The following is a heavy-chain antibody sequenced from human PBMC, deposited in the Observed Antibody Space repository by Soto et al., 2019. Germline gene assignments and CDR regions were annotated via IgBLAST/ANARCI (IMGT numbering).Heavy chain of an antibody. D-gene: IGHD5-18*01. V-gene: IGHV3-9*01. Sequence: LSLTCAASGFTFDDYAMHWVRQAPGKGLEWVSGISWNSGSIGYADSVKGRFTISRDNAKNSLYLQMNSLRAEDTALYYCAKDRGYSYGYGDFDYWGQGTLVTVSS. J-gene: IGHJ4*02. CDR2: ISWNSGSI. CDR1: GFTFDDYA. CDR3: AKDRGYSYGYGDFDY.